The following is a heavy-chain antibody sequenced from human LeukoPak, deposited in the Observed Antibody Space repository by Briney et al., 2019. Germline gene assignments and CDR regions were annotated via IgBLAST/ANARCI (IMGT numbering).Heavy chain of an antibody. V-gene: IGHV3-33*01. Sequence: GGSLRLSCAASGFTFSSYGMHWVRRAPGKGLEWVAVIWYDGSNKYYADSVKGRFTISRDNSKNTLYLQMNSLRAEDTAVYYCARDYGGGDCLDYWGQGTLVTVSS. D-gene: IGHD2-21*02. CDR2: IWYDGSNK. J-gene: IGHJ4*02. CDR3: ARDYGGGDCLDY. CDR1: GFTFSSYG.